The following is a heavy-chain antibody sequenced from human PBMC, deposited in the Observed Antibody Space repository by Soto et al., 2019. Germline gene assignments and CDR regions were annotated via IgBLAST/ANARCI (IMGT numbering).Heavy chain of an antibody. J-gene: IGHJ3*02. CDR2: IYYDGTI. Sequence: SETMSLTCSVSGDTIRSAYWGWVRPPPERVLGRVGFIYYDGTIRSNHSLNSRVTLSVDTSKNTFSLKLNSVAAADTAIYYCARRVTGLMGYAYDIWRQVTMVTVS. CDR1: GDTIRSAY. V-gene: IGHV4-59*08. D-gene: IGHD2-8*02. CDR3: ARRVTGLMGYAYDI.